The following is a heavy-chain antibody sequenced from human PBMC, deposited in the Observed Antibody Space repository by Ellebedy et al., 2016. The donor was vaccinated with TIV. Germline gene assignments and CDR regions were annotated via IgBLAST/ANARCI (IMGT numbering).Heavy chain of an antibody. CDR1: GFTFSNAW. CDR2: ISGIDGST. J-gene: IGHJ4*02. D-gene: IGHD2/OR15-2a*01. Sequence: PGGSLRLSCAASGFTFSNAWMNWVRQAPGKGLEWVSVISGIDGSTYYADSVKGRFTLSLDKSEKTAFLQMNSLRAEDTAVYYCTSPAVGHTTGCCRYYFDYWGLGTLVTVSS. CDR3: TSPAVGHTTGCCRYYFDY. V-gene: IGHV3-23*01.